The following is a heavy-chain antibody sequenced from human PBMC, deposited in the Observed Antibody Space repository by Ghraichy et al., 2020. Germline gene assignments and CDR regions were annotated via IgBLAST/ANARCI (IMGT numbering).Heavy chain of an antibody. V-gene: IGHV4-59*01. D-gene: IGHD3-10*01. Sequence: TLSLTCTVSGGSISSYCWSWIRQPPGKGLEWIGYIYYSGSTNYNPSLKSRVTISVDTSKNQFSLKLSSVTAADTAVYYCARVDYYGSGNLDYWGQGTLVTVSS. CDR1: GGSISSYC. J-gene: IGHJ4*02. CDR2: IYYSGST. CDR3: ARVDYYGSGNLDY.